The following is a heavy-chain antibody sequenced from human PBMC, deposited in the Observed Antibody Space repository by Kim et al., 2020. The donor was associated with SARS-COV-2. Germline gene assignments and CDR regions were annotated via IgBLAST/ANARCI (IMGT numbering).Heavy chain of an antibody. CDR2: IYTSGST. CDR3: ARAPGDYYGSGSYHGGWDYYYGMDV. CDR1: GGSISSGSYY. D-gene: IGHD3-10*01. V-gene: IGHV4-61*02. J-gene: IGHJ6*02. Sequence: SETLSLTCTVSGGSISSGSYYWSWIRQPAGKGLEWIGRIYTSGSTNYNPALKSRVTISVDTSKNQFSLKLSSVTAADTAVYYCARAPGDYYGSGSYHGGWDYYYGMDVWGQGTTVTVSS.